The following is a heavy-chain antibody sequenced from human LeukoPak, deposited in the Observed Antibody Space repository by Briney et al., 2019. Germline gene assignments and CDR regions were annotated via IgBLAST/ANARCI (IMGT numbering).Heavy chain of an antibody. Sequence: PSETLSLTCAVYGGSFSGYYWSWIRQPPGKGLEWIGEINHSGSTNYNSSLKSRVTISVDTSKNQFSLKLSSVTAADTAVYYCARAPWGRIVVVPAAKNYMDVWGKGTTVTVSS. CDR3: ARAPWGRIVVVPAAKNYMDV. V-gene: IGHV4-34*01. D-gene: IGHD2-2*01. CDR1: GGSFSGYY. CDR2: INHSGST. J-gene: IGHJ6*03.